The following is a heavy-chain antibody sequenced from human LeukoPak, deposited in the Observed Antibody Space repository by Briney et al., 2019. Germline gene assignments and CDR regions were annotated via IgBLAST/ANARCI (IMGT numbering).Heavy chain of an antibody. CDR3: ARVFGGNDFNYYYYYMDV. J-gene: IGHJ6*03. CDR2: IYTSGST. CDR1: GGSISSGGYY. Sequence: SETLSLTCTVSGGSISSGGYYWSWIRQPAGKGLEWIGRIYTSGSTIYNPSLKSRVTISVDTSKNQFSLELSSVTAADTAVYYCARVFGGNDFNYYYYYMDVWGKGTTVTISS. V-gene: IGHV4-61*02. D-gene: IGHD5-12*01.